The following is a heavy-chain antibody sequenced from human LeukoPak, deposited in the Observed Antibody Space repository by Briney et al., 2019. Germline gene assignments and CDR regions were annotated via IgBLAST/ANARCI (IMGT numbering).Heavy chain of an antibody. Sequence: SETLSLTCTVSGGSISSGSYYWSWIRRPAGKGLEWIGRIYTSGSTNYNPSLKSRVTISVDTSKNQFSLKLSSVTAADTAVYYCARESPQTGIAAAGTSHFDYWGQGTLVTVSS. CDR3: ARESPQTGIAAAGTSHFDY. D-gene: IGHD6-13*01. V-gene: IGHV4-61*02. CDR2: IYTSGST. CDR1: GGSISSGSYY. J-gene: IGHJ4*02.